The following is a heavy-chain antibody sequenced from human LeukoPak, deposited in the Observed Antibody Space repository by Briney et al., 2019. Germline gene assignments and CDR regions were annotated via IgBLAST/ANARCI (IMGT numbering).Heavy chain of an antibody. CDR3: ARRHVEYSSSSDPYYFDY. CDR1: GGSISNYY. Sequence: PSETLSLTCSVSGGSISNYYWSWIRQPPGKGLEWIGYIYYTGSTSYNPSLKSRVTISIDTSKNQFSLKLSSVTAADTAVYYCARRHVEYSSSSDPYYFDYWGQGTLVTVSS. V-gene: IGHV4-59*01. CDR2: IYYTGST. J-gene: IGHJ4*02. D-gene: IGHD6-6*01.